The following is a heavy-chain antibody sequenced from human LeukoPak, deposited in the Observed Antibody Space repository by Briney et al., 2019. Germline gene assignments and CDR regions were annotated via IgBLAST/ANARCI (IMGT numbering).Heavy chain of an antibody. J-gene: IGHJ5*02. Sequence: GGSLRLSCAASGFTFSSYGMHWVRQAPGKGLEWVAVIWYDGSNKYYADSAKGRFTISRDNSKNTLYLQMNSLRAEDTAVYYCARAGRAGRWLQSNWFDPWGQRTLVTVSS. CDR2: IWYDGSNK. CDR1: GFTFSSYG. CDR3: ARAGRAGRWLQSNWFDP. V-gene: IGHV3-33*01. D-gene: IGHD5-24*01.